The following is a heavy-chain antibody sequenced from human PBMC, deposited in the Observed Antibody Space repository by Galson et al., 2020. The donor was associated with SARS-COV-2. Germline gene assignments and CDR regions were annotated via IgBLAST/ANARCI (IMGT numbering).Heavy chain of an antibody. V-gene: IGHV2-70*11. CDR3: ARIRVAAAGNPADY. CDR2: IDWDDDK. J-gene: IGHJ4*02. D-gene: IGHD6-13*01. Sequence: SGPTLVKPTQTLTLTCTFSGFSLSTSGTCVSWIRQPPGKALEWLARIDWDDDKYYSTSLKTRLTISKDTSKNQVVLTMTNMDPVDTATYYCARIRVAAAGNPADYWGQGTLVTVSS. CDR1: GFSLSTSGTC.